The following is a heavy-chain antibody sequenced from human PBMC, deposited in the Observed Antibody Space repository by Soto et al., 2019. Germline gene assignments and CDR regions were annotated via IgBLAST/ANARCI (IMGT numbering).Heavy chain of an antibody. CDR2: INPNSGGT. V-gene: IGHV1-2*04. CDR1: GYTFTSYY. CDR3: ARDLVRGVINYYMDV. D-gene: IGHD3-10*01. J-gene: IGHJ6*03. Sequence: GAAVKVSCKASGYTFTSYYMHWVRQAPGQGLEWMGWINPNSGGTNYAQKFQGWVTMTRDTSVSTAYMELSRLRSDDTAVYYCARDLVRGVINYYMDVWGKGTTVTVSS.